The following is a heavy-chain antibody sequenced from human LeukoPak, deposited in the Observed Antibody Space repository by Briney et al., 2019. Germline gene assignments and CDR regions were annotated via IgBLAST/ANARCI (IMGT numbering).Heavy chain of an antibody. Sequence: GSLRLSCAASGFSLRSSVMNWVRQAPGKGPEWVAHISSADNVEYYTDSVRGRFTMSRDNAKDLLYLHLNSLRDEDTAVYYCARDTVNGPFVISLDLWGQGVLVTVSS. D-gene: IGHD2-8*01. J-gene: IGHJ5*02. CDR1: GFSLRSSV. V-gene: IGHV3-48*03. CDR3: ARDTVNGPFVISLDL. CDR2: ISSADNVE.